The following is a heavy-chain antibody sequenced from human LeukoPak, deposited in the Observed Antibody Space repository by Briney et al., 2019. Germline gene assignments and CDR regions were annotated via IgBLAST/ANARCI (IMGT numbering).Heavy chain of an antibody. D-gene: IGHD6-19*01. V-gene: IGHV3-7*01. J-gene: IGHJ5*02. CDR1: GFTFSSHW. Sequence: PGGSLRLSCAASGFTFSSHWMSWVRQAPGKGLEWVANIKQDGSEKHYVDSVKGRFTISRDNAKNSLYLQMDSLRAKETAVYYCARVVTDSSGWFRVPGWFDPWGQGTLVTVSS. CDR3: ARVVTDSSGWFRVPGWFDP. CDR2: IKQDGSEK.